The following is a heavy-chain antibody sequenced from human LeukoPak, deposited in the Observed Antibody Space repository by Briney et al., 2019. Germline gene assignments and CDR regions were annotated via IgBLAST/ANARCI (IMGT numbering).Heavy chain of an antibody. CDR1: GYTFTNYY. CDR3: ARDGLRVVPAANYYYYYYMDV. J-gene: IGHJ6*03. V-gene: IGHV1-46*01. D-gene: IGHD2-2*01. CDR2: INPSGGST. Sequence: GASVKVSCKASGYTFTNYYMHWVRQAPGQGLEWMGIINPSGGSTSYTQKFQGRVTMTRDTSTSTVYMELSSLRSEDTAVYYCARDGLRVVPAANYYYYYYMDVWGKGTTVTISS.